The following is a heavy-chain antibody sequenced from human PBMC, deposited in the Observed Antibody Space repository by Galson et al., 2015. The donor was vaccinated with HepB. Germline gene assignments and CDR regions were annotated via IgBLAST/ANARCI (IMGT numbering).Heavy chain of an antibody. CDR1: GFTFSSYG. CDR3: ARPLAGLAADGHYFDS. D-gene: IGHD6-13*01. CDR2: ISYDGYYK. J-gene: IGHJ4*02. Sequence: SLRLSCAASGFTFSSYGMHWVRQAPGKGLEWVAVISYDGYYKFYADSVQGRFTISRDNSKNTYYLEMSSLSPDDTAVYYCARPLAGLAADGHYFDSWGLGTLVTVSS. V-gene: IGHV3-30*19.